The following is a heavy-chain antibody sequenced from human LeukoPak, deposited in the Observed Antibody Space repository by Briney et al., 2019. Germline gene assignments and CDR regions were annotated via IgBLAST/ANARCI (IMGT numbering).Heavy chain of an antibody. CDR2: IYHSGTT. J-gene: IGHJ5*02. CDR3: ARLPTGYPNWFDP. V-gene: IGHV4-39*01. D-gene: IGHD3-9*01. Sequence: PSETLSLTCAVSGGSIISSSYNRGWIRQPPGKGLEWIGTIYHSGTTYYNPSLKSRVTISVDTSKNQFFLKLSSVTAADTAVYYCARLPTGYPNWFDPWGQGSLVTVSS. CDR1: GGSIISSSYN.